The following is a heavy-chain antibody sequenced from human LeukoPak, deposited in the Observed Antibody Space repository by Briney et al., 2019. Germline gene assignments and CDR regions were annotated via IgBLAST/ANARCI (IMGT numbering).Heavy chain of an antibody. Sequence: GGSLRLSCAASGFTFSSYEMNWVRQAPGKGLEWVSYISRSGSTIYYADSVKGRFTISRDNAKNSLYLQMNSLRAEDTAVYYCARDSAYYYYMDVWGKGTTVTISS. CDR1: GFTFSSYE. CDR2: ISRSGSTI. CDR3: ARDSAYYYYMDV. V-gene: IGHV3-48*03. J-gene: IGHJ6*03.